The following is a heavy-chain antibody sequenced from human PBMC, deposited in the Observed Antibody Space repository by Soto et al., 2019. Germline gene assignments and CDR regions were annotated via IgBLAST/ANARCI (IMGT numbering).Heavy chain of an antibody. Sequence: PSETLSLTCGVSGHSIRSGSYWGWIRQPPGKGLEWIGSVYHSGSTHYNPSLKSRVTISVDTSKNHFSLRLTSVTAADTAIYYCERNRTGGIFNYWGQGALVTVSS. CDR3: ERNRTGGIFNY. J-gene: IGHJ4*02. CDR2: VYHSGST. D-gene: IGHD1-1*01. CDR1: GHSIRSGSY. V-gene: IGHV4-38-2*01.